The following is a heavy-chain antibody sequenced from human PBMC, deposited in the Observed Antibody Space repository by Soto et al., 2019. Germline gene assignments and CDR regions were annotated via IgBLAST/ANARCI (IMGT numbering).Heavy chain of an antibody. CDR2: ISGGGGST. Sequence: GGSLRLSCTASGFSFSDCAMTWVRQAPGKGLEWVSAISGGGGSTFYADSVKGRFTISRDNSKNTLYLQMNSLRAEDTAVYYCAKTGDYYGSSDYYRPDGFDVWGQRTLVTVSS. V-gene: IGHV3-23*01. CDR3: AKTGDYYGSSDYYRPDGFDV. D-gene: IGHD3-22*01. CDR1: GFSFSDCA. J-gene: IGHJ3*01.